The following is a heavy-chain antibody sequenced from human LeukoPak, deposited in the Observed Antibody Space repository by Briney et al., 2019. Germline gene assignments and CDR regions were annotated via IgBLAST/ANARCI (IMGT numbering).Heavy chain of an antibody. J-gene: IGHJ6*03. Sequence: GGSLRLSCAASGFSFSTYSMNWVRQAPGKGLEWVANIKQDGSEKYYVDSVKGRFTISRDNAKNSLYLQMNSLRAEDTAVYYCARRGYYYYYYMDVWGKGTTVTVSS. V-gene: IGHV3-7*03. CDR2: IKQDGSEK. CDR3: ARRGYYYYYYMDV. CDR1: GFSFSTYS.